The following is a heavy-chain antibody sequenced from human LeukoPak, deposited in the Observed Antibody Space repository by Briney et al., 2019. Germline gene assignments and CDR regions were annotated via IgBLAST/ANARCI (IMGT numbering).Heavy chain of an antibody. CDR2: IYYSGST. D-gene: IGHD3-10*01. CDR1: GGSISSSSYY. V-gene: IGHV4-39*01. J-gene: IGHJ5*02. CDR3: ARQKAARIWFGELRTAGWFDP. Sequence: SETLSLTCTVSGGSISSSSYYWGWIRQPPGKGLEWIGSIYYSGSTYYNPSLKSRVTISVDTSKNQFSLKLSSVTAADTAVYYCARQKAARIWFGELRTAGWFDPWGQGTLVTVSS.